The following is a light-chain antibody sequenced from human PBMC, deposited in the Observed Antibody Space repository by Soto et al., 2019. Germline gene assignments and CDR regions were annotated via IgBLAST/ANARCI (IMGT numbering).Light chain of an antibody. CDR2: DAS. V-gene: IGKV3-11*01. CDR3: LQRSNWPPLLS. CDR1: QSVTTY. J-gene: IGKJ4*01. Sequence: EIVLTQSPATLSLSPGERATLSCRASQSVTTYLAWYQQKPGQAPRLLIYDASSRATGIPARFSGSGSGTDFNLTISSLEPEDFAFSYCLQRSNWPPLLSFGGGTKVEIK.